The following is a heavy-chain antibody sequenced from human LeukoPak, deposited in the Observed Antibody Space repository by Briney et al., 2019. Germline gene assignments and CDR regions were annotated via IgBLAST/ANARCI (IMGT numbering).Heavy chain of an antibody. Sequence: ASVKVSCKASGYTFTGYYMHWVRRAPGQGREWMGRINPNSGGTNYAQKFQGRVTMTRDTSISTAYMELSRLRSDDTAVYYCARRRAAAGTFDPWGQGTLVTVSS. V-gene: IGHV1-2*06. J-gene: IGHJ5*02. CDR1: GYTFTGYY. D-gene: IGHD6-13*01. CDR2: INPNSGGT. CDR3: ARRRAAAGTFDP.